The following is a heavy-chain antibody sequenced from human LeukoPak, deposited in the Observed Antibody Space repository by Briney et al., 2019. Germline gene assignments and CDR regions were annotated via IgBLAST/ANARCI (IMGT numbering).Heavy chain of an antibody. CDR1: GYTFTGYY. D-gene: IGHD6-19*01. J-gene: IGHJ6*03. CDR3: AKDQSSDWYGYYYYYMDV. CDR2: INPNGGDT. V-gene: IGHV1-2*02. Sequence: EASVKVSCKASGYTFTGYYIHWVRQAPGQGLEWMGWINPNGGDTNYAQNFQGRVTMTRDTSSSTAYMDLSRLRSDDTAVYYCAKDQSSDWYGYYYYYMDVWGKGTTVTISS.